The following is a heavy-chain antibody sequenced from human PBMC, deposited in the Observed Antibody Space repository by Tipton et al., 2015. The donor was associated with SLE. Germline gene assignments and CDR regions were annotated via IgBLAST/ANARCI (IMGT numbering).Heavy chain of an antibody. CDR1: GFIFSSYA. CDR2: VGTNDIST. CDR3: AKDPRLRWCPGCTWSEP. V-gene: IGHV3-23*01. Sequence: SLRLSCAASGFIFSSYAMSWVRQAPGKGLEWVSSVGTNDISTKYADSVKGRFTISRDNSKNTLYLQMNSLRAEDTAVYYCAKDPRLRWCPGCTWSEPWGQGTLVTVSS. J-gene: IGHJ5*02. D-gene: IGHD4-23*01.